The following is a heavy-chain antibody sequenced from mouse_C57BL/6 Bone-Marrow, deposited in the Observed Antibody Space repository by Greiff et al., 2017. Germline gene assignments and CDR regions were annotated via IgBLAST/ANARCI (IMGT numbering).Heavy chain of an antibody. CDR1: GFTFSDYY. D-gene: IGHD1-1*01. J-gene: IGHJ3*01. CDR2: INYDGSST. Sequence: EVKLMESEGGLVQPGSSMKLSCTASGFTFSDYYMAWVRQVPEKGLEWVANINYDGSSTYYLDSLKSRFIISRDNAKNILYLQMSNLKSEDTATYYCARGGIYLGFAYWGQGTLVTVSA. CDR3: ARGGIYLGFAY. V-gene: IGHV5-16*01.